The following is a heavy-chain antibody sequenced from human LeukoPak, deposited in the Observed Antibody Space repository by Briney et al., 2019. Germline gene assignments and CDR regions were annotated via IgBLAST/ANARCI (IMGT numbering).Heavy chain of an antibody. V-gene: IGHV5-51*01. CDR1: GYSFTSYW. J-gene: IGHJ3*02. CDR2: IYPGDSDT. D-gene: IGHD5-24*01. Sequence: GESLKISCKGSGYSFTSYWIGWVRQMPGKGLEWMGIIYPGDSDTRYSPSFQGQVTISADKSISTAYLQWSSLKASDTAMYYCARALEMATINAAFDIWGQGTMVTVSS. CDR3: ARALEMATINAAFDI.